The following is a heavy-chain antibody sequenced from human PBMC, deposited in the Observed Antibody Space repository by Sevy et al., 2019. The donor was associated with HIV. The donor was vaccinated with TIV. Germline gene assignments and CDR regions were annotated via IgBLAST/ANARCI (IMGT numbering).Heavy chain of an antibody. V-gene: IGHV3-15*01. Sequence: GVSLRLTCAASGFTFSNAWMSWVRQAPGKGLEWVGRFKSKTDGGTTDYAAPVKGRFTISRDDSKNTLYLQMNSLKTEDTAVYYCTTGGSYYYYGMDVWGQGTTVTVSS. CDR2: FKSKTDGGTT. CDR1: GFTFSNAW. J-gene: IGHJ6*02. D-gene: IGHD1-26*01. CDR3: TTGGSYYYYGMDV.